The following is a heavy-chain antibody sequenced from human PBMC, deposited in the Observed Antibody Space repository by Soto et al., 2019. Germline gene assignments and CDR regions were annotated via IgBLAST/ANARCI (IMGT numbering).Heavy chain of an antibody. Sequence: ASVKLSCKACGDSFTSYGISCVRQAPGQGLEWMGWISAYNGNTNYAQKLQGRVTMTTDTSTSTAYMELRSLRSDDTAVYYCAREAALFPYDSVNWGQGTLVTVSS. V-gene: IGHV1-18*01. CDR1: GDSFTSYG. D-gene: IGHD3-3*01. CDR2: ISAYNGNT. J-gene: IGHJ4*02. CDR3: AREAALFPYDSVN.